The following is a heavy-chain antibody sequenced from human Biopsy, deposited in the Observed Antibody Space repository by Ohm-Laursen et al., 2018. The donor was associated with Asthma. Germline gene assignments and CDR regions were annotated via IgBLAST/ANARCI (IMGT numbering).Heavy chain of an antibody. CDR3: AKASCYYFSCDLDV. CDR1: GGTLNNYA. Sequence: SVKVSCKASGGTLNNYAINWVRQAPGQGLEWMGGISPIFGSIKYAEKFQGRVTLTADVFANTVHMELTSVRSDDTAVLYCAKASCYYFSCDLDVWGQGTTVIVSS. V-gene: IGHV1-69*01. CDR2: ISPIFGSI. J-gene: IGHJ6*02.